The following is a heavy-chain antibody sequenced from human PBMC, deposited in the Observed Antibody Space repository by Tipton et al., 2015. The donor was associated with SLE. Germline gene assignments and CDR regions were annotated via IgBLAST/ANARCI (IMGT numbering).Heavy chain of an antibody. Sequence: TLSLTCTVSGGSINSNTHSWGWVRQPPGKGLEWVGHIYYSGTTYYNPSLKSRVTISLDTSESQFSLKLRSVTAADTGIYYCATVEFADDYWGQGTLVTVSS. CDR2: IYYSGTT. D-gene: IGHD1-1*01. CDR3: ATVEFADDY. J-gene: IGHJ4*02. V-gene: IGHV4-39*07. CDR1: GGSINSNTHS.